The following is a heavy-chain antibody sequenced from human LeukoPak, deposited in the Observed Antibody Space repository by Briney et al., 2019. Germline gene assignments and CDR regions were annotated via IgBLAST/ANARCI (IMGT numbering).Heavy chain of an antibody. J-gene: IGHJ3*02. CDR3: ARVVQGFDDFEI. CDR2: INHSGST. Sequence: SETLSLTCAVYGGSFSGYYWSWIRQPPGKGLEWIGEINHSGSTNYTPSLKNRVTISVDTSKSQFSLKLSSVTAADTAVYYCARVVQGFDDFEIWGQGTMVTVSS. CDR1: GGSFSGYY. D-gene: IGHD2-2*01. V-gene: IGHV4-34*01.